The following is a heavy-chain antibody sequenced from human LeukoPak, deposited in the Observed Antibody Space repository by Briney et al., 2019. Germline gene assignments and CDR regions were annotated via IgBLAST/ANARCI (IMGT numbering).Heavy chain of an antibody. D-gene: IGHD6-6*01. CDR2: INPNSGGT. CDR3: ARVRPRVAARPLDY. J-gene: IGHJ4*02. V-gene: IGHV1-2*02. Sequence: ASVKVSCKASGYTFTGYYMHWVRQAPGQGLEWMGWINPNSGGTNYAQKFQGRVTITRNTSISTAYMELSSLRSEDTAVYYCARVRPRVAARPLDYWGQGTLVTVSS. CDR1: GYTFTGYY.